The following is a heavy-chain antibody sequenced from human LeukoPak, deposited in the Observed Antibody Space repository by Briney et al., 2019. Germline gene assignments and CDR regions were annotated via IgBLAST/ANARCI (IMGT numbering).Heavy chain of an antibody. J-gene: IGHJ4*02. D-gene: IGHD3-3*01. CDR1: GFSLSRYW. Sequence: GGSLRLSCAASGFSLSRYWMSWVRQAPGKGLGWVANIKQDGSEKFYVDSVKGRFTISRDNAKNSLYLQMNSLRDEDTAVYYCARDRDRYYADYWGQGTLVTVSS. CDR2: IKQDGSEK. CDR3: ARDRDRYYADY. V-gene: IGHV3-7*01.